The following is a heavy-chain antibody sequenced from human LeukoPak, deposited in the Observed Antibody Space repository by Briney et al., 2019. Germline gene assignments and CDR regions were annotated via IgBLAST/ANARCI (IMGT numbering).Heavy chain of an antibody. D-gene: IGHD3-22*01. Sequence: PGGSLRLSCVASGFTLSGYGMNWVRQAPGKGLEWVSYISSSSSTKYFADSVKGRFTVSRDNARNSLYLQMNSLRDDDTAVYYCARAIYDSSGFGDYWGQGTLVTVSS. V-gene: IGHV3-48*02. CDR2: ISSSSSTK. J-gene: IGHJ4*02. CDR3: ARAIYDSSGFGDY. CDR1: GFTLSGYG.